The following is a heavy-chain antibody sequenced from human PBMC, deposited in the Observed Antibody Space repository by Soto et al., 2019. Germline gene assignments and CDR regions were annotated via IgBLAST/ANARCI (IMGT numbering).Heavy chain of an antibody. V-gene: IGHV5-10-1*01. CDR2: IDPSDSYT. Sequence: GQSLKISCKGSGYSFTSYWISWVRQMPGKGLEWMGRIDPSDSYTNYSPSFQGHVTISADKSISTAYLQCSSLKASDTAMYYCARHAVDTAMVPSYYCGMDVWGQGTTVTVYS. J-gene: IGHJ6*02. CDR3: ARHAVDTAMVPSYYCGMDV. CDR1: GYSFTSYW. D-gene: IGHD5-18*01.